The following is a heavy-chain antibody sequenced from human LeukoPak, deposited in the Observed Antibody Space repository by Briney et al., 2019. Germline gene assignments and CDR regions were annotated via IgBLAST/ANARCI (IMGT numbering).Heavy chain of an antibody. V-gene: IGHV3-23*01. CDR1: GFTFSSYT. CDR3: AKITDY. J-gene: IGHJ4*02. Sequence: GGSLRLSCTASGFTFSSYTMSWVRQAPGKGLEWVSAISGSGTNTYYTDSVKGRFTISRDDSKNTLYLQMNSLRAEDTAVYYCAKITDYWGQGTLVTVSS. CDR2: ISGSGTNT.